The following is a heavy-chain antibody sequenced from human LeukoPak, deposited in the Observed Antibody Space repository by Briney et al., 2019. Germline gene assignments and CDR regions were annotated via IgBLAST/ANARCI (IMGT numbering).Heavy chain of an antibody. J-gene: IGHJ6*03. CDR2: ITDSGDST. V-gene: IGHV3-23*01. CDR3: AKPKNIRDYYYMNA. CDR1: GFTFRSYA. Sequence: GGFLRLSCAASGFTFRSYAMNWVRQAPGKGLEWVSAITDSGDSTYYVDSVKGRFTISRDNSKNTLYLEMSSLRVEDTAVYYCAKPKNIRDYYYMNAWGNGTTVMVSS. D-gene: IGHD2/OR15-2a*01.